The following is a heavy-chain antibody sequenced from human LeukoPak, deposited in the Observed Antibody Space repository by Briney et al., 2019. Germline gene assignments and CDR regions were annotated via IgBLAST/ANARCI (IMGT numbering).Heavy chain of an antibody. V-gene: IGHV4-31*03. CDR2: TYYSGNT. J-gene: IGHJ5*01. Sequence: PSETLSLTCSVSGDLIIGAPYFWSWVRQHPGKGLECIAYTYYSGNTYYNPSLKSRVALSVDTSKNQFSLNLTSVTAADTAVYFCARVVGSTSCLDSWGQGTLVTVSS. CDR1: GDLIIGAPYF. D-gene: IGHD1-26*01. CDR3: ARVVGSTSCLDS.